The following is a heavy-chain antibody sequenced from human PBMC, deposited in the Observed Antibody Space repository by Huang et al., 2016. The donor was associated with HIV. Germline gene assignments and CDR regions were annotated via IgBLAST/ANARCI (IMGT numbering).Heavy chain of an antibody. CDR3: AREQQRGLARYSSNSIFDY. CDR1: GGFIRSHY. Sequence: QVQLQESCPGLVKPSETLSLTCTVSGGFIRSHYWTWIRQSPGKGLEWIGSIFYSGYTNYNPSLKSRVTISVDTSKNQFTLELNSVTAADTAVYFCAREQQRGLARYSSNSIFDYWGQGTLVTVSS. CDR2: IFYSGYT. J-gene: IGHJ4*02. V-gene: IGHV4-59*11. D-gene: IGHD6-13*01.